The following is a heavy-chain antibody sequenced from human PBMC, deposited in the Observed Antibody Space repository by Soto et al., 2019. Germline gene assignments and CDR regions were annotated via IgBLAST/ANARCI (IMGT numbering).Heavy chain of an antibody. V-gene: IGHV1-18*01. CDR1: GYTSTGYG. CDR2: ISAYTGNT. J-gene: IGHJ3*02. Sequence: ASVKVACRASGYTSTGYGISWVRQAPGQGLEWMGWISAYTGNTNYAQKLQGRVTMTTDKSTSTAYRELRSLRSEDTAVYYCARVGPPTYLMVGAFDIWGQGTMVTVSS. CDR3: ARVGPPTYLMVGAFDI. D-gene: IGHD3-10*01.